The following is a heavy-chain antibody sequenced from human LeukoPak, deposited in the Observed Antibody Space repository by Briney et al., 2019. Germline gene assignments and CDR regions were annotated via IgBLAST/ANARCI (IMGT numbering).Heavy chain of an antibody. CDR1: GYTFTGYY. Sequence: GASVKVSCKASGYTFTGYYMHWVRQAPGQGLEWMGRINPNSGGTNYAQKFQGRVTMTRDTSISTACMELSRLRSDDTAVYYCARGTYYYDSSGYFDYWGQGTLVTVSS. J-gene: IGHJ4*02. CDR2: INPNSGGT. D-gene: IGHD3-22*01. CDR3: ARGTYYYDSSGYFDY. V-gene: IGHV1-2*06.